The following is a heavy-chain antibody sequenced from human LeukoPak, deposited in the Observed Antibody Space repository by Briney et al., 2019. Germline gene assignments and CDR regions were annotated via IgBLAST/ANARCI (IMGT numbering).Heavy chain of an antibody. CDR3: ARVSMVRGGGAFDI. D-gene: IGHD3-10*01. CDR2: ISSSGSTI. Sequence: GGSLRLSCVASGFSFSSYNMNWVRQAPGKGLEWVSYISSSGSTIYYADSVKGRFTISRDNAKNSLYLQMNSLRAEDTAVYYCARVSMVRGGGAFDIWGQGTMVTVSS. J-gene: IGHJ3*02. CDR1: GFSFSSYN. V-gene: IGHV3-48*04.